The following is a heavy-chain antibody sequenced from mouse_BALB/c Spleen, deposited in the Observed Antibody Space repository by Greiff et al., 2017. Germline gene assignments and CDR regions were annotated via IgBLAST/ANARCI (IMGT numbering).Heavy chain of an antibody. CDR1: GYTFSSYW. V-gene: IGHV1-9*01. D-gene: IGHD1-1*01. Sequence: QVQLQQSGAELMKPGASVKISCKATGYTFSSYWIEWVKQRPGHGLEWIGEILPGSGSTNYNEKFKGKATVTADTSSNTAYMQLSSLTSEDSAVYYCAREGTTVVATYYYAMDYWGQGTSVTVSS. J-gene: IGHJ4*01. CDR2: ILPGSGST. CDR3: AREGTTVVATYYYAMDY.